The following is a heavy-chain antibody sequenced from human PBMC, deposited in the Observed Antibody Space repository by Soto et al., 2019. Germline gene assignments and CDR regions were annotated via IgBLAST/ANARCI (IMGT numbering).Heavy chain of an antibody. Sequence: SETLSLTCTVSGCSLITGGDYWSWIRQPPGKGLEWIGYVYYSGSTNYNPSLKSRVTISVDTSKNQFSLNLSSVTAADTAVYYCARDRDPTVAPRAPRRNPYYYYGMDVWGQGTTVTVSS. J-gene: IGHJ6*02. CDR2: VYYSGST. V-gene: IGHV4-61*08. D-gene: IGHD4-17*01. CDR3: ARDRDPTVAPRAPRRNPYYYYGMDV. CDR1: GCSLITGGDY.